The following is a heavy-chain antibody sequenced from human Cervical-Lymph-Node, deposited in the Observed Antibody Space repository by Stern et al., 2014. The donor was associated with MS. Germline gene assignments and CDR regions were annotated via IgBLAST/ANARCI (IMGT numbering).Heavy chain of an antibody. CDR3: AAEPMYYSDSVGAFDI. CDR1: GFTFTSSA. J-gene: IGHJ3*02. V-gene: IGHV1-58*01. D-gene: IGHD3-22*01. CDR2: IVVGSGNT. Sequence: QLEEPGPEVKKPGTSAKVSCKASGFTFTSSAVQWVRQARGQRLEWIGWIVVGSGNTNYAQKFQERVTITRDMSTSTAYMELSSLRSEDTAVYYCAAEPMYYSDSVGAFDIWGQGTMVTVSS.